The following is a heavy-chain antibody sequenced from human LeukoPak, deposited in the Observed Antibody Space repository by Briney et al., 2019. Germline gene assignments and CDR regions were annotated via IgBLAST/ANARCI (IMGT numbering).Heavy chain of an antibody. J-gene: IGHJ5*02. D-gene: IGHD6-13*01. CDR1: GGSISSYY. V-gene: IGHV4-4*07. CDR3: ARTSPGYSSSWYAPWFDP. Sequence: SETLSLTCTVSGGSISSYYWSWIRQPAGKGLEWIGRIYTSGSTNYNPSLKSRVTMSVDTSKNQFSLKLSSVTAADTAVYYCARTSPGYSSSWYAPWFDPWGQGTLVTVSS. CDR2: IYTSGST.